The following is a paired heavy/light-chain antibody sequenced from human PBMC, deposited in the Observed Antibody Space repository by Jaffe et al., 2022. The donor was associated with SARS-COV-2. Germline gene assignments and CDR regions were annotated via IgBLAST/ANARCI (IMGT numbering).Heavy chain of an antibody. J-gene: IGHJ6*03. CDR2: IKQDGSEK. Sequence: EVQLAESGGGLVQPGGSLRLSCAASGFTFGSFWMSWVRQAPGKGLEWVANIKQDGSEKYYLDSVKGRFTISRDNAKNSLYLQMDSLRAEDTAVYYCARVGGSASRYYYTDVWGKGTAVTVSS. V-gene: IGHV3-7*01. CDR3: ARVGGSASRYYYTDV. CDR1: GFTFGSFW. D-gene: IGHD3-10*01.
Light chain of an antibody. J-gene: IGKJ2*01. V-gene: IGKV4-1*01. CDR3: QQYHTTPQT. CDR2: WAS. CDR1: QSVLYSSTSKND. Sequence: DIVMTQSPDSLAVSLGERATINCKSSQSVLYSSTSKNDLAWYQHKQGQPPKLLIYWASNRESGVPDRFSGSGSGTDFTLTISSLQAEDVAVYYCQQYHTTPQTFGQGTKLEIK.